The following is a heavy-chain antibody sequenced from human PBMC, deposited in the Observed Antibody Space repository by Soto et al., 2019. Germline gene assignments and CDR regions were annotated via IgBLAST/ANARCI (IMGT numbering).Heavy chain of an antibody. Sequence: SETLSLTCTVSGGSISSYYWSWIRQPPGKGLEWIGYIYYSGSTNYNPSLKSRVTISVDTSKNQFSLKLSSVTAADTAVYYCARGEVGATRFDYWGQGTLVTVSS. V-gene: IGHV4-59*01. J-gene: IGHJ4*02. D-gene: IGHD1-26*01. CDR2: IYYSGST. CDR1: GGSISSYY. CDR3: ARGEVGATRFDY.